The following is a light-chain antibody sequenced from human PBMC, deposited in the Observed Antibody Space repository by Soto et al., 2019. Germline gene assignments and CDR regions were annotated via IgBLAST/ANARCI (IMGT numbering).Light chain of an antibody. V-gene: IGLV1-44*01. CDR1: SSNIRSNT. Sequence: QSVLTQPPSASGTPGQRVTISCSGSSSNIRSNTVNWYQQLPGTAPKLLIYSNGQRPSGVPDRFSGSKSGTSASLAISGLQSEDDADYYCATWDDILDGVIFGGGTKLTVL. J-gene: IGLJ2*01. CDR2: SNG. CDR3: ATWDDILDGVI.